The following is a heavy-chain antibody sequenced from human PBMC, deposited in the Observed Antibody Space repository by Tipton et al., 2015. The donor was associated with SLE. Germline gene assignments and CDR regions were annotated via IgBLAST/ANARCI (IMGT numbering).Heavy chain of an antibody. CDR1: GDSITSYY. CDR2: MYYSGNT. Sequence: TLSLTCTVSGDSITSYYWNWIRQPPGKGLEWSGYMYYSGNTNYNPTLKSRVTISVDRSQNQFSLKLSSASAADTAVYYSASDYSSPDVSSCCLDVWGKGTTVTVSS. CDR3: ASDYSSPDVSSCCLDV. D-gene: IGHD4-11*01. J-gene: IGHJ6*04. V-gene: IGHV4-59*01.